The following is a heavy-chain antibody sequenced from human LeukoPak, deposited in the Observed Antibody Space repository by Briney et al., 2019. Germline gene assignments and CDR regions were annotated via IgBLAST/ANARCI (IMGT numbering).Heavy chain of an antibody. J-gene: IGHJ5*02. V-gene: IGHV1-2*02. CDR1: GYTFTGYY. Sequence: ASVKVSCKASGYTFTGYYMLWVRQAPGQGLEWMGWINPNSGGTNYAQKFQGRVTMTRDTSISTAYMELSRLRSDDAAVYYCAREANYYDSSGYYYVPNWFDPWGQGTLVTVSS. D-gene: IGHD3-22*01. CDR2: INPNSGGT. CDR3: AREANYYDSSGYYYVPNWFDP.